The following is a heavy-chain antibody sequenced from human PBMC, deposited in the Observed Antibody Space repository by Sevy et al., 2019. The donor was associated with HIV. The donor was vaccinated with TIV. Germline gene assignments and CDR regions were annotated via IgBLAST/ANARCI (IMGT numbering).Heavy chain of an antibody. D-gene: IGHD4-4*01. V-gene: IGHV1-69*13. J-gene: IGHJ4*02. CDR2: IIPIFDTT. Sequence: ASVKVSCKASGGTFSNYALSWERQAPGRGLEWMGGIIPIFDTTNFAQTFQGRVTLTADESRSTAYMELSSLKSADTAVYYCARTPLLSIPGTTDVYFDNWGQGTLVTVSS. CDR3: ARTPLLSIPGTTDVYFDN. CDR1: GGTFSNYA.